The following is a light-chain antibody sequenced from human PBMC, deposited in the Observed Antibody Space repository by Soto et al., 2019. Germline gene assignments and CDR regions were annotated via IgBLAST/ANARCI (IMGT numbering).Light chain of an antibody. CDR2: EGG. J-gene: IGLJ2*01. V-gene: IGLV2-23*01. Sequence: QSALTQPASVSASPGQSITISCTGTSSDVGSYNLVSWYQHHPGKAPKLIIYEGGNRPSGVSNRFSASKSGNTASLTLSGLQAEDEADYYCSSYAGAVVFGGGTKLTVL. CDR1: SSDVGSYNL. CDR3: SSYAGAVV.